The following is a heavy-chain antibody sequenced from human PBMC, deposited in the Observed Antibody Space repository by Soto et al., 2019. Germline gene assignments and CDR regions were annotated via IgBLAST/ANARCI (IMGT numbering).Heavy chain of an antibody. CDR3: GRTIAVAVTPPLAPGFDY. V-gene: IGHV3-66*01. J-gene: IGHJ4*02. CDR1: GFTVSSNY. CDR2: IYSGGST. D-gene: IGHD6-19*01. Sequence: GGSLRLSCAASGFTVSSNYMSWVRQAPGKGLEWVSVIYSGGSTYYADSVKGRFTISRDNSKNTLYLQMNSLRAEDTAVYYCGRTIAVAVTPPLAPGFDYWGQGTLVTVSS.